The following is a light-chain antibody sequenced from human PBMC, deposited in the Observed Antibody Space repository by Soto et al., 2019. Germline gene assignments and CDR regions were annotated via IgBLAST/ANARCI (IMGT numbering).Light chain of an antibody. CDR2: GAS. V-gene: IGKV3-20*01. Sequence: ESVVRKSPVTLSWSHGERATLSCRASQTLRRTYIAWYQQKPGQAPRVLIYGASKRATGIPDRFSGSGSGTDFSLTISRLEPEDFAVYYCHQYDNAPQTYGQGTKVDI. CDR3: HQYDNAPQT. CDR1: QTLRRTY. J-gene: IGKJ2*01.